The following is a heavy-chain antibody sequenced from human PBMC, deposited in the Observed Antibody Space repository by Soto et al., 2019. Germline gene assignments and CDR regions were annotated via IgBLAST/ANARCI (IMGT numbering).Heavy chain of an antibody. J-gene: IGHJ6*02. D-gene: IGHD3-3*01. V-gene: IGHV3-49*03. CDR1: GFTFGDYA. CDR2: IRSKAYGGTT. CDR3: TRDWREGITIFGAVSPLYYYYGMDV. Sequence: GGSLRLSCTASGFTFGDYAMSWFRQAPGKGLEWVGFIRSKAYGGTTEYAASVKGRFTISRDDSKSIAYLQMNSLKTEDTAVYYCTRDWREGITIFGAVSPLYYYYGMDVWGQGTTVTVSS.